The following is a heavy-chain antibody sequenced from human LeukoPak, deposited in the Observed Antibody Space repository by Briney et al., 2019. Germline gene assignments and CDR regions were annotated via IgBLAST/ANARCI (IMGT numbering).Heavy chain of an antibody. J-gene: IGHJ4*02. D-gene: IGHD6-19*01. Sequence: GGSLRLSCAASGFTFITYWMHWVRQAPGKGLVWVSRINNDGSNTNYVDSVKGRFTISRDNAKNTLYLQMNSLRAEDTAVYYCARPSVAGPYFDFWGQGTLVTVSS. V-gene: IGHV3-74*01. CDR2: INNDGSNT. CDR1: GFTFITYW. CDR3: ARPSVAGPYFDF.